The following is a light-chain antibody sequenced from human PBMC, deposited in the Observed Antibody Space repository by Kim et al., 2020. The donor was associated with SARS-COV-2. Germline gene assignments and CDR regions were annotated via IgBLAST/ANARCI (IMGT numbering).Light chain of an antibody. CDR3: QQYNNWSRT. V-gene: IGKV3-15*01. J-gene: IGKJ1*01. CDR1: QSVSSN. Sequence: VTPGERATLSCRASQSVSSNLAWYQQKPGQAPRLLIYGASTRATGIPARFSGSGSGTEFTLTISSLQSEDFAVYYCQQYNNWSRTFGQGTKVDIK. CDR2: GAS.